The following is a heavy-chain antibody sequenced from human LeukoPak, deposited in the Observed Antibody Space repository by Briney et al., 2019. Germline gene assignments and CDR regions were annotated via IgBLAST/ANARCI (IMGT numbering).Heavy chain of an antibody. V-gene: IGHV4-39*07. Sequence: SETLSLTCTVSGGSISGSSYYWGWIRQPPGKGLEWIGSIYYSGSTYYNPSLKSRVTISVDTSKNQFSLKLSSVTAADTAVYYCARVAVAAREYFDYWGQGTLVTVSS. CDR1: GGSISGSSYY. D-gene: IGHD6-19*01. CDR2: IYYSGST. J-gene: IGHJ4*02. CDR3: ARVAVAAREYFDY.